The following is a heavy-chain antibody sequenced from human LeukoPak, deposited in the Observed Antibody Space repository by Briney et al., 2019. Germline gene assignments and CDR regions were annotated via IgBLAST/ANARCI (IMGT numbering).Heavy chain of an antibody. CDR3: ARDVGYGRFDP. CDR1: GFTFSSYG. V-gene: IGHV3-33*01. Sequence: PGRSLRLSCAASGFTFSSYGMHGVRQAPGKGLEWVAVIWYDGSNKYYADSVKGRFTISRDNSKNTLYLQMNSLRAEDTAVYYCARDVGYGRFDPWGQGTLVTASS. J-gene: IGHJ5*02. CDR2: IWYDGSNK. D-gene: IGHD5-12*01.